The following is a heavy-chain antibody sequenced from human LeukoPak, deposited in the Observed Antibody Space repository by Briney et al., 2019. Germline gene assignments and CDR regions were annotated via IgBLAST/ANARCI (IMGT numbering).Heavy chain of an antibody. J-gene: IGHJ4*02. V-gene: IGHV4-61*02. Sequence: PSETLSPTCTVSGGSISSGSYYWSWIRQPAGKGLEWIGRIYTSGSTNYNPSLKSRVTISVDTSKNQFSLKLSSVTAADTAVYYCARGSGWLPDCWGQGTLVTVSS. CDR3: ARGSGWLPDC. CDR1: GGSISSGSYY. D-gene: IGHD6-19*01. CDR2: IYTSGST.